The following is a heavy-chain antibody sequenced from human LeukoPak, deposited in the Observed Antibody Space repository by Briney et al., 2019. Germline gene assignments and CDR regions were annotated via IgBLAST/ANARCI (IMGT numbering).Heavy chain of an antibody. J-gene: IGHJ4*02. D-gene: IGHD3-22*01. V-gene: IGHV3-23*01. Sequence: GGSLRLSCAASGVTFSSHGMSWVRQAPGKGLEWVSAISGSGGSTYYADSVKGRFTISRDNSKNTLYLQMNSLRAEDTAVYYCAKDGRRGYYDSSGYLDYWGQGTLVTVSS. CDR3: AKDGRRGYYDSSGYLDY. CDR2: ISGSGGST. CDR1: GVTFSSHG.